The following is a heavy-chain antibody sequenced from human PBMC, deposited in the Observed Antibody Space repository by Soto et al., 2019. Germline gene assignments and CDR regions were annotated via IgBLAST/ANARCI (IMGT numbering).Heavy chain of an antibody. CDR3: ARVRVTTTPLFDY. CDR2: ISSSSSYT. CDR1: GFTFSDYY. Sequence: GGSLRLSCAASGFTFSDYYMSWIRQAPGKGLEWVSYISSSSSYTNYADSVKGRFTISRDNAKNSLYLQMNSLRAEDTAVYYCARVRVTTTPLFDYWGQGTLVTVSS. J-gene: IGHJ4*02. D-gene: IGHD4-4*01. V-gene: IGHV3-11*05.